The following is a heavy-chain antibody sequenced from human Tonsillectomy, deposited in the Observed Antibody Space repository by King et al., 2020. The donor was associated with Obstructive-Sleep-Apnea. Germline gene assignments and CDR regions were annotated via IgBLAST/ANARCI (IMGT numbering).Heavy chain of an antibody. CDR3: ARGGSGWPKYSTNYYNYGMDV. Sequence: VQLVESGGGLVQPGGSLRLSCAASGFTFSSYDMHWVRQATGKGLEWVSAIGTAGAPYYPGSVKGRSTISRENAKNSLYFQMNSLRAGDTAVYYCARGGSGWPKYSTNYYNYGMDVWGEGTTVTVSS. CDR2: IGTAGAP. V-gene: IGHV3-13*05. CDR1: GFTFSSYD. J-gene: IGHJ6*04. D-gene: IGHD6-25*01.